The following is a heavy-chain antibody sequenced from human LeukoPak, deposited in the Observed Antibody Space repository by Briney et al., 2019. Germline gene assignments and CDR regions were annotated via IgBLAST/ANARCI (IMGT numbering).Heavy chain of an antibody. CDR3: ARDLEITYYYGSGSLSVGY. Sequence: GGSLRLSCAASGFTFSSYSMNWVRQAPGKGLEWVSSISSSSSYIYYADSVKGRFTISRDNAKNSLYLQMNSLRAEDTAVYYCARDLEITYYYGSGSLSVGYWGQGTLVTVSS. J-gene: IGHJ4*02. CDR2: ISSSSSYI. D-gene: IGHD3-10*01. V-gene: IGHV3-21*01. CDR1: GFTFSSYS.